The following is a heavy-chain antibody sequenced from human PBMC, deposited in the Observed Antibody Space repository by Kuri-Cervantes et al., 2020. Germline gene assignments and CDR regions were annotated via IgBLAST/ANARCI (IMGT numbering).Heavy chain of an antibody. V-gene: IGHV1-24*01. Sequence: GESLKISCAASGFTFSSYGMHWVRQAPGKGLEWMGGFDPEDGETIYAQRFQGRVTMTEDTSTDTAYMELSSLRSEDTAVYYCARGIRRFLEWLLGGRGRYYYYMDVWGKGTTVTVSS. CDR2: FDPEDGET. CDR1: GFTFSSYG. D-gene: IGHD3-3*01. J-gene: IGHJ6*03. CDR3: ARGIRRFLEWLLGGRGRYYYYMDV.